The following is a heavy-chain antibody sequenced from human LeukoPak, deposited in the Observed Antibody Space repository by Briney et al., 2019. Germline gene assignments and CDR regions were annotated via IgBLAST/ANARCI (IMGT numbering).Heavy chain of an antibody. D-gene: IGHD6-13*01. Sequence: GRSLRLSCAASGFTFSSYSMNWVRQAPGKGLEWVSSISSSSSYIYYADSVKGRFTISRDNAKNSLYLQMNSLRAEDTAVYYCARDRRGSSWSRSAPYYYYGMDVWGQGTTVTVSS. CDR3: ARDRRGSSWSRSAPYYYYGMDV. J-gene: IGHJ6*02. CDR1: GFTFSSYS. V-gene: IGHV3-21*01. CDR2: ISSSSSYI.